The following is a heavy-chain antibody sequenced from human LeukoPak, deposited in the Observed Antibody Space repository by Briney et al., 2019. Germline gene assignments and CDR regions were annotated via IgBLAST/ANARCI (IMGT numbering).Heavy chain of an antibody. CDR1: GFTFSSYS. V-gene: IGHV3-48*04. CDR2: ISSSSSTI. D-gene: IGHD6-19*01. J-gene: IGHJ4*02. Sequence: PGGSLRLSCAASGFTFSSYSMNWVRQAPGKGLEWVSYISSSSSTIYYADSVKGRFTISRDNAKNSLYLQMNSLGAEDTAVYYCARAWLERWGDYWGQGTLVTVSS. CDR3: ARAWLERWGDY.